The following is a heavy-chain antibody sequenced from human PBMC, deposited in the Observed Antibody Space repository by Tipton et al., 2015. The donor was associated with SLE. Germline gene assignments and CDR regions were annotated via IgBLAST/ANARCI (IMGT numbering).Heavy chain of an antibody. J-gene: IGHJ3*02. CDR2: IYYSGTT. Sequence: LRLSCTVSGVSINSHHWSWIRQPPGKGLEWIGYIYYSGTTNNNPSLKSRVNMSIDTSKNHFSLNLSSVTAADTAIYYCARALWVDKDIAGEPIGIRLRAFDMWGQGTMVSVSS. V-gene: IGHV4-59*11. D-gene: IGHD2-2*02. CDR3: ARALWVDKDIAGEPIGIRLRAFDM. CDR1: GVSINSHH.